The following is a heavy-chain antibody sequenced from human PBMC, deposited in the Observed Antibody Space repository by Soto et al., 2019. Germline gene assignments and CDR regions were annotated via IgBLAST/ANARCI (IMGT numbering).Heavy chain of an antibody. CDR1: GFTFSSYS. CDR2: ISSSGSTI. J-gene: IGHJ4*02. V-gene: IGHV3-48*01. CDR3: ARDAPPDDY. Sequence: EVQLVESGGGLEQPGGSLRLSCAASGFTFSSYSMNWVRQAPGKGLEWVSTISSSGSTIYYADPVKGRFTISRDNAKNSLYLQMNSLRAEDTAVYYCARDAPPDDYWGQGTLVTVSS.